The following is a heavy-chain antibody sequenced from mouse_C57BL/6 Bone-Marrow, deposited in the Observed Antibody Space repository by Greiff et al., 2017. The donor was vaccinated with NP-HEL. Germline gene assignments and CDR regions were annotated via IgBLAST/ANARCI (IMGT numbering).Heavy chain of an antibody. CDR1: GYTFTSYG. J-gene: IGHJ3*01. V-gene: IGHV1-81*01. D-gene: IGHD1-1*01. CDR3: ARYYGSSSWFAY. CDR2: IYPRSGNT. Sequence: QVQLQQSGAELARPGASVKLSCTASGYTFTSYGISWVKQRTGQGLEWIGEIYPRSGNTYYNEKFKGKATLTADKSSSTAYMELRSLTSEDSAVYFCARYYGSSSWFAYWGQGTLVTVSA.